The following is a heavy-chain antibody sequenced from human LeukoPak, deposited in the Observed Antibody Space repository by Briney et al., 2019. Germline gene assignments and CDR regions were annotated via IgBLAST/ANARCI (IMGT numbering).Heavy chain of an antibody. CDR3: TTDPPSVGYFDY. CDR2: IKSKTDGGTT. CDR1: GFTFSSYS. D-gene: IGHD1-26*01. V-gene: IGHV3-15*01. J-gene: IGHJ4*02. Sequence: KPGGSLRLSCAASGFTFSSYSMNWVRQAPGKGLEWVGRIKSKTDGGTTDYAAPVKGRFTISRDDSKNTLYLQMNSLKTEDTAVYYCTTDPPSVGYFDYWGQGTLVTVSS.